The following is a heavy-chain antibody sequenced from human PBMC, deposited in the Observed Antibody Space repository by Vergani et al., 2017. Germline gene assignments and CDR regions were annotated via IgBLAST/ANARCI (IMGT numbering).Heavy chain of an antibody. J-gene: IGHJ5*02. CDR3: ARERGGGFDP. CDR1: GGSISSYY. D-gene: IGHD3-10*01. CDR2: IYYSGST. V-gene: IGHV4-59*01. Sequence: QVQLQESGPGLVKPSETLSLTCTVSGGSISSYYWSWIRQPPGKGLEWIGYIYYSGSTNYNPSLKSRVTISVDTSKNQFSLKLSSVTAADTAVYYCARERGGGFDPWGQGTLVTVSS.